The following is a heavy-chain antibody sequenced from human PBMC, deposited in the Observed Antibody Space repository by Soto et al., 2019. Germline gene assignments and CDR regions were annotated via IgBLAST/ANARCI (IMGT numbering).Heavy chain of an antibody. Sequence: QVQLVQSGAEVKKPGASVKVSCKPSGYTFSSYGITWVRQAPGQGLEWMGWISAHNGNTNYAQKFQGRVTVTTDTSTSTAYMELRSLGSDDTAVYYCASGWFGEFVYQFDYWGQGTLVTVSS. CDR1: GYTFSSYG. CDR2: ISAHNGNT. J-gene: IGHJ4*02. V-gene: IGHV1-18*01. CDR3: ASGWFGEFVYQFDY. D-gene: IGHD3-10*01.